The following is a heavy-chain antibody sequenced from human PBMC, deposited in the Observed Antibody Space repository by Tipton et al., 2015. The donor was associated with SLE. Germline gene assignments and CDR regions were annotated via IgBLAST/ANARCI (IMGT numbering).Heavy chain of an antibody. CDR2: IYSGGST. J-gene: IGHJ4*02. CDR1: GFTVSSNY. CDR3: ATKGIAASGFDY. V-gene: IGHV3-66*01. D-gene: IGHD6-25*01. Sequence: SLRLSCAASGFTVSSNYMSWVRQAPGKGLEWVSVIYSGGSTYYADSVKGRFTISRDNAQNSLFLQMNSLRAEDTGVYYCATKGIAASGFDYWGQGTLVTVSS.